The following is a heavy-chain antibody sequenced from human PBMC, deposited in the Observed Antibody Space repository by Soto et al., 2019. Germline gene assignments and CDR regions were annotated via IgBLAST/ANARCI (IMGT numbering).Heavy chain of an antibody. CDR2: TSSASCET. V-gene: IGHV3-21*01. J-gene: IGHJ4*02. CDR3: VRVSY. Sequence: EGSLRLSCEASGFTCSRVSMNWVRQVPGKGLEWVASTSSASCETWYAESVKGRFIISRENDQTSLFLQMNTLRPEYLAIYYCVRVSYWGPGTQVT. CDR1: GFTCSRVS.